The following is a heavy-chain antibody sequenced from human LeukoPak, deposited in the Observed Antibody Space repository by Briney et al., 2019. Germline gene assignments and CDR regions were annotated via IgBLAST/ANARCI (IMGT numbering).Heavy chain of an antibody. Sequence: GGSLRFSCAASGFTFSSYGMHWVRQAPGKGLEWVAFIRYDGSNKYYADSVKGRFTISRDNSKNTLYLQMNSLRAEDTAVYYCAKGHSSGFGYYFDYWGQGTLVTVSS. V-gene: IGHV3-30*02. J-gene: IGHJ4*02. CDR1: GFTFSSYG. D-gene: IGHD3-22*01. CDR2: IRYDGSNK. CDR3: AKGHSSGFGYYFDY.